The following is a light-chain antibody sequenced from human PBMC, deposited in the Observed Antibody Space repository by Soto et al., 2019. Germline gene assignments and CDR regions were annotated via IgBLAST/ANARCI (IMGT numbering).Light chain of an antibody. CDR2: GNN. CDR1: SSNIGAGYA. Sequence: QSVLTQPPSVSGAPGQRVTISCTGSSSNIGAGYAVHWYQQLPGTAPKLLIYGNNNRPSGVPDRISGSKSDTSASLAITGLQAEDEADYYCHSYDSSLSGWVFGGGTQLTVL. J-gene: IGLJ3*02. CDR3: HSYDSSLSGWV. V-gene: IGLV1-40*01.